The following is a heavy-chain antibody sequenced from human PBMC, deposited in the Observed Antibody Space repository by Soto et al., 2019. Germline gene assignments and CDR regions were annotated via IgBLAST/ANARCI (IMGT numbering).Heavy chain of an antibody. V-gene: IGHV3-33*06. D-gene: IGHD3-9*01. CDR1: GFTFSSYN. Sequence: GGSLRLSCAASGFTFSSYNMNWVRQDPGKGLEWVAVIWYDGSNKYYADSVKGRFTISRDNSKNTLYLQMNSLRAEDTAVYYCAKDESAGYYYFDYWGQGTLVTVSS. CDR2: IWYDGSNK. J-gene: IGHJ4*02. CDR3: AKDESAGYYYFDY.